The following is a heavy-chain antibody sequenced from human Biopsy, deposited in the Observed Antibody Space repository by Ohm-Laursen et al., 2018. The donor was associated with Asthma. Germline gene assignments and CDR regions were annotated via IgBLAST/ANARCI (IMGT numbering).Heavy chain of an antibody. CDR1: PGSFSGFF. Sequence: SETLSLTCDVYPGSFSGFFWNWIRQSPGKGLEWIGETNERGVTNNNPSLKSRVIISIDTYWNRVSLKLTSVTAADTAVYYCARGPELDVWGQGTTVTVSS. CDR3: ARGPELDV. J-gene: IGHJ6*02. CDR2: TNERGVT. V-gene: IGHV4-34*01.